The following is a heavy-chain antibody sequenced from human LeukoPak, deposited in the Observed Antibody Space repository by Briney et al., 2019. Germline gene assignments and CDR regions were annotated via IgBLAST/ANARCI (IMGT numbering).Heavy chain of an antibody. Sequence: SVKVSCKASGYTFTGYYMHLVRQAPGQGLEWMGRIIPILGIANYAQKFQGRVTITADKSTSTAYMELSSLRSEDTAVYYCARVAALGYCSSTSCYSQGWFEPWGQGTLVTVSS. V-gene: IGHV1-69*04. CDR2: IIPILGIA. CDR1: GYTFTGYY. D-gene: IGHD2-2*01. CDR3: ARVAALGYCSSTSCYSQGWFEP. J-gene: IGHJ5*02.